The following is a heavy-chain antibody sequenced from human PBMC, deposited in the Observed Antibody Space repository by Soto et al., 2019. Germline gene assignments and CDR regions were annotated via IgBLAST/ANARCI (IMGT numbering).Heavy chain of an antibody. V-gene: IGHV3-74*01. CDR3: AKEMGTIYFPH. Sequence: PGGSLRLSCAASGFTFSSYWMHWVRQAPGKGLVWVSRINSDGSSTSYADSVKGRFTISRDNAKNTLYLQMNSLRTEDTAFYYCAKEMGTIYFPHLGQGTLVTVSS. CDR1: GFTFSSYW. J-gene: IGHJ1*01. CDR2: INSDGSST.